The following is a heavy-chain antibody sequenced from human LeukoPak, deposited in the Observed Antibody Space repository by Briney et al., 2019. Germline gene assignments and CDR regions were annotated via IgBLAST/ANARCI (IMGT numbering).Heavy chain of an antibody. J-gene: IGHJ4*02. V-gene: IGHV3-23*01. CDR2: VSGSGGST. D-gene: IGHD3-3*01. CDR1: GFSFSNYA. CDR3: AKDRVFGILIGGGIDY. Sequence: PGGSLRLSCAASGFSFSNYAMNWVRQAPGKGLEWVSGVSGSGGSTKYADSVKGRFTISRDNSKNTLYLQMSSLRVEDTAVYYCAKDRVFGILIGGGIDYWGQGTQLIVSS.